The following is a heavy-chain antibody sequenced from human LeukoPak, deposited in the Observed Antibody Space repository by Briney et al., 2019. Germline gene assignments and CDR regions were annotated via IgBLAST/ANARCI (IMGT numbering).Heavy chain of an antibody. CDR2: ISSSSSYI. V-gene: IGHV3-21*01. Sequence: PGGSLRLSCAASGFTFSSYSMTWVRQAPGKGLEWVSSISSSSSYIYYADSVKGRFTISRDNAKNSLYLQMNSLRAEDTAVYYCARDQIDIVVVPAAISHYGMDVWGQGTTVTVSS. D-gene: IGHD2-2*01. J-gene: IGHJ6*02. CDR3: ARDQIDIVVVPAAISHYGMDV. CDR1: GFTFSSYS.